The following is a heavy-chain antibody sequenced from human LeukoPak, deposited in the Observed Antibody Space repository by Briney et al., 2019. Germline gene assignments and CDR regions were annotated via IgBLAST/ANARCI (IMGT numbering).Heavy chain of an antibody. CDR3: TTDHMVWLRFGAFDI. D-gene: IGHD3-3*01. J-gene: IGHJ3*02. CDR2: IKTKTDGGTT. Sequence: GGSLRLSCAASGFSVSNAWMSWVRQAPGKGLECVGRIKTKTDGGTTDYAAPVKGRFTISRNDSKNTLYLQMNSLKTEDTAVYYCTTDHMVWLRFGAFDIWGQGTMVTVSS. CDR1: GFSVSNAW. V-gene: IGHV3-15*01.